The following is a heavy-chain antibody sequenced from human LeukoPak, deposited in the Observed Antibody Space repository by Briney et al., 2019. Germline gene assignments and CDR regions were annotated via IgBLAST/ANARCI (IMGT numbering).Heavy chain of an antibody. CDR3: ARDLGRWDSLDYGDYFMDV. CDR1: GYTFTSYA. J-gene: IGHJ6*02. CDR2: INAGNGNT. Sequence: GASVKVSCKASGYTFTSYAMHWVRQAPGQRLEWMGWINAGNGNTKYSQKFQGRVTITTDTSTSTAYMELRSLRSDDTAVYYCARDLGRWDSLDYGDYFMDVWGQGTTVTVSS. D-gene: IGHD4-17*01. V-gene: IGHV1-3*01.